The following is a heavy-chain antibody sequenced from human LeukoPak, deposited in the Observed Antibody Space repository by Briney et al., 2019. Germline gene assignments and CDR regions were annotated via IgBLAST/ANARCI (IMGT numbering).Heavy chain of an antibody. V-gene: IGHV3-9*01. CDR3: AKSRRAYCSGGSCFGLWDY. CDR2: ISWNSGSI. CDR1: GFTFDDYA. Sequence: PGRSLRLSCAASGFTFDDYAMHWVRQAPGKGLEWVSGISWNSGSIGYADSVKGRFTISRDNAKNTLYLQMNSLRAEDTAVYYCAKSRRAYCSGGSCFGLWDYWGQGTLVTVSS. J-gene: IGHJ4*02. D-gene: IGHD2-15*01.